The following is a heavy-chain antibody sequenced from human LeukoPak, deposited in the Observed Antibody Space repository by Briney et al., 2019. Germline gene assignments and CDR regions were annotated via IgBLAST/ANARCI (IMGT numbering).Heavy chain of an antibody. J-gene: IGHJ3*02. V-gene: IGHV4-61*01. Sequence: SETLSLTCTVSGYSISSGYYWSWIRQPPGKGLDWIEYMYSGGTTNYSPSLKSRVTISEDISKNQFSLKLTSVTAADTAVYYCARHSGHSSTNDAFDIWGQGTMVIVSS. CDR3: ARHSGHSSTNDAFDI. D-gene: IGHD6-13*01. CDR2: MYSGGTT. CDR1: GYSISSGYY.